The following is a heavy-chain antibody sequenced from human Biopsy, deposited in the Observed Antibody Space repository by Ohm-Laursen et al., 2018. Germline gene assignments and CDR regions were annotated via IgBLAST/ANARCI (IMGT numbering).Heavy chain of an antibody. Sequence: PSDTLSLTCAVSGGSFSGYYWTWIRQAPGKGLEWIAEINHSGNTNYNPSLKSRVTISVDTSKKQFSLKLSSVTAADTAVYYCARGDVTGDNFGYRLFDYWGRGTLVTASS. V-gene: IGHV4-34*01. J-gene: IGHJ4*02. CDR1: GGSFSGYY. D-gene: IGHD5-18*01. CDR3: ARGDVTGDNFGYRLFDY. CDR2: INHSGNT.